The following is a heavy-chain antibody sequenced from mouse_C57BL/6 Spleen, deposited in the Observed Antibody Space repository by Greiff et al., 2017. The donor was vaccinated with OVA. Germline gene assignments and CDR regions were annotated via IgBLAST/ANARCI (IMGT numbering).Heavy chain of an antibody. CDR2: IYPGDGDT. J-gene: IGHJ2*01. CDR3: AGTGAYGSSVDY. D-gene: IGHD1-1*01. CDR1: GYAFSSSW. V-gene: IGHV1-82*01. Sequence: QVQLQQSGPELVKPGASVKISCKASGYAFSSSWMNWVKQRPGKGLEWIGRIYPGDGDTNYNGKFKGKATLTADKSSSTAYMQLSSLTSEDSAVYFCAGTGAYGSSVDYWGQGTTLTVSS.